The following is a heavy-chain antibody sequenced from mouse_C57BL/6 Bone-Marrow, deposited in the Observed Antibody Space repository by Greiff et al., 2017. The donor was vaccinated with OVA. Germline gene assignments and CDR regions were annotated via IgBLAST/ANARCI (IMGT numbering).Heavy chain of an antibody. J-gene: IGHJ4*01. V-gene: IGHV1-66*01. CDR3: ARRTGRYAMDY. CDR2: ILPGSGST. CDR1: GYSFTSYY. Sequence: VQLQQSGPELVKPGASVKISCKASGYSFTSYYIHWVKQRPGQGLEWIGEILPGSGSTNYNEKFKGKATFTADTSSNTAYMQLSSLTTEDSAIYYCARRTGRYAMDYWGQGTSVTVSS. D-gene: IGHD4-1*01.